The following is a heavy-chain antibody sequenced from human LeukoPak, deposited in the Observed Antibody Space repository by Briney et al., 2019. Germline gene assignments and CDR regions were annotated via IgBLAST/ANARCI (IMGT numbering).Heavy chain of an antibody. CDR3: ARDLHSSGWYWFDP. Sequence: PSETLSLTCAVSGGSISSYYWSWIRQPPGKGLEWIGYIFYSGNTNYNPPLKSRVTISVDTSKNQFSLKLSSVTAADTAVYYCARDLHSSGWYWFDPWGQGTLVTVSS. V-gene: IGHV4-59*01. D-gene: IGHD6-19*01. CDR1: GGSISSYY. CDR2: IFYSGNT. J-gene: IGHJ5*02.